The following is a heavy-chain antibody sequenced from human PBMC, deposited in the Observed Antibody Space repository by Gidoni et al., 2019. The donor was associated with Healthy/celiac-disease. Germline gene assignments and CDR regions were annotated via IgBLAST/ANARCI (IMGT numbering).Heavy chain of an antibody. CDR1: GGSFSGYY. D-gene: IGHD6-6*01. J-gene: IGHJ5*02. V-gene: IGHV4-34*01. CDR2: INHSGST. Sequence: QVQLQQWGAGLLKPSETLSLTCAVYGGSFSGYYWSWIRQPPGKGLEWIGEINHSGSTNYNPSLKSRVTISVDTSKNQFSLKLSSVTAADTAVYYCARGLYSSYNWFDPWGQGTLVTVSS. CDR3: ARGLYSSYNWFDP.